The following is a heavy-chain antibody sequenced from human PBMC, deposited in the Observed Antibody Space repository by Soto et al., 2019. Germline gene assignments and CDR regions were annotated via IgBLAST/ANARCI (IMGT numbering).Heavy chain of an antibody. V-gene: IGHV3-23*01. CDR1: GFPFRNYA. CDR3: AKDRGWTYYFDY. D-gene: IGHD6-19*01. Sequence: GGSLRLSCATSGFPFRNYAMSWVRQTPGKGLEWVSAIDGSGDSTYYADSVKGRFTISRDNSGNTLYLQMDSLRAEDMAVYFCAKDRGWTYYFDYWGQGALVTVSS. J-gene: IGHJ4*02. CDR2: IDGSGDST.